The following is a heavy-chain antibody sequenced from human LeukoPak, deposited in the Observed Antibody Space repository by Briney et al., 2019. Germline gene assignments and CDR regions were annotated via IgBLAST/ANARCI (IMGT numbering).Heavy chain of an antibody. V-gene: IGHV5-10-1*01. CDR3: AILVVPAAWTNYSYYYGMDV. CDR2: IDPSDSYT. J-gene: IGHJ6*04. D-gene: IGHD2-2*01. CDR1: GYSFTSYW. Sequence: GESLKISCKGSGYSFTSYWISGVGQLPGKGLEGMGRIDPSDSYTTYSPSFQGHVTISADKSISTAYLQWSSSKASDTAMYYCAILVVPAAWTNYSYYYGMDVWGKGTTVTVSS.